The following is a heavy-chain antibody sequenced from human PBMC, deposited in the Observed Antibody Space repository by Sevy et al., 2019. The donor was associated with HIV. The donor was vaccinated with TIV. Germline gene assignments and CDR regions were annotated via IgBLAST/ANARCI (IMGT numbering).Heavy chain of an antibody. D-gene: IGHD3-9*01. V-gene: IGHV1-18*01. CDR2: ISAYNGNT. CDR1: GYTFTSFY. Sequence: ASVKVSCKASGYTFTSFYINWVRQAPGQGLEWMGWISAYNGNTNYPQNFQGRVTMTTDTSTSTAYMELRSLRSDDTAVYYWARGASRLAPDYWGQGTLVTVSS. J-gene: IGHJ4*02. CDR3: ARGASRLAPDY.